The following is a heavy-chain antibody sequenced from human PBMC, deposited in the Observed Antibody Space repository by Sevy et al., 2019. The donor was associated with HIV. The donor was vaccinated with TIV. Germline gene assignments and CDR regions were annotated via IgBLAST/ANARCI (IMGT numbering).Heavy chain of an antibody. CDR1: GYTFTSYA. CDR2: INAGNGNT. V-gene: IGHV1-3*01. CDR3: ARGLGWDRGGKFDP. J-gene: IGHJ5*02. D-gene: IGHD2-21*01. Sequence: ASVKVSCKASGYTFTSYAMHWVRQAPGQRLEWMGWINAGNGNTKYSQKFQGRVTITRDTSASTAYMELSSLRSEDTAVYYCARGLGWDRGGKFDPWGQGTLVTVSS.